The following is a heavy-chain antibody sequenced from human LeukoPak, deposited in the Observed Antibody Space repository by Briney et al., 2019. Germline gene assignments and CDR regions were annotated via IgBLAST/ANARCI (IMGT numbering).Heavy chain of an antibody. V-gene: IGHV5-51*01. D-gene: IGHD6-13*01. CDR3: ARRGSTWTNDY. CDR2: IYPGDSDT. CDR1: GYSFASYW. Sequence: GESLKISCKGSGYSFASYWIGWVRQMPGKGLEWRGIIYPGDSDTRYSPSFQGQVTISADTSSSTAYLHWSSLKASDTAMYYCARRGSTWTNDYWGQGTLVTVSS. J-gene: IGHJ4*02.